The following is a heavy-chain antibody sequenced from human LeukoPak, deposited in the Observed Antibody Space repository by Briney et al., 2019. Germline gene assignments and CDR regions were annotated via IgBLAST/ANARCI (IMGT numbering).Heavy chain of an antibody. J-gene: IGHJ4*02. Sequence: SVKVSCKASGGTFSSYAISWVRQAPGQGLEWMGGIIPIFGTANYAQKFQGRVTITADKSTSTAYMELSSLRSEDTAVYYCARDRTDYYGSRFDYWGQGTLVTVSS. CDR1: GGTFSSYA. CDR2: IIPIFGTA. CDR3: ARDRTDYYGSRFDY. V-gene: IGHV1-69*06. D-gene: IGHD3-10*01.